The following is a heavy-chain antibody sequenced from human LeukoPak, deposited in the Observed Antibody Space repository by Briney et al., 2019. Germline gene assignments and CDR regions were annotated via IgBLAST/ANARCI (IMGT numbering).Heavy chain of an antibody. V-gene: IGHV3-21*01. J-gene: IGHJ3*02. CDR2: ISSSSSYI. CDR1: GFTFSSYS. D-gene: IGHD5-18*01. CDR3: ARESAAMVSDAFDI. Sequence: PGGSLRLSCAASGFTFSSYSMNWVRQAPGKGLEWVSSISSSSSYIYYADSVKGRFTISRDNAKNSLYLQMNSLRAEDTAVYYCARESAAMVSDAFDIWGQGTMVTVSS.